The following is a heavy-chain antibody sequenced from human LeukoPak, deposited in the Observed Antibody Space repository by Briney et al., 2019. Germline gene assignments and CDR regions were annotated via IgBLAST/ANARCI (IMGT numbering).Heavy chain of an antibody. CDR3: AAAAGEAQFDY. Sequence: ASVKVSCKASGGTFSSYAISWVRQAPGQGLEWMGGIIPIFGAANYAQKFQGRVTITTDESTSTAYMELSSLRSEDTAVYYCAAAAGEAQFDYWGQGTLVTVPS. J-gene: IGHJ4*02. D-gene: IGHD3-10*01. CDR1: GGTFSSYA. V-gene: IGHV1-69*05. CDR2: IIPIFGAA.